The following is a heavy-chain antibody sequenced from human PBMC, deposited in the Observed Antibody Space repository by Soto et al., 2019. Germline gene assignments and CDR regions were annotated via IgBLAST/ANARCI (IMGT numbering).Heavy chain of an antibody. CDR2: ISTSTTYT. D-gene: IGHD2-15*01. CDR1: RFSFTDFY. Sequence: QVQLVESGGGLVKPGGSLRLSCAASRFSFTDFYMNWIRQVPGKGLEWVALISTSTTYTKYADSVKGRFTISRDNAKNSLYLQMSSLRAEDTAVYYCARDRGAYCSGGKCDSGAFFDYWGRGTLVNVSS. CDR3: ARDRGAYCSGGKCDSGAFFDY. V-gene: IGHV3-11*05. J-gene: IGHJ4*02.